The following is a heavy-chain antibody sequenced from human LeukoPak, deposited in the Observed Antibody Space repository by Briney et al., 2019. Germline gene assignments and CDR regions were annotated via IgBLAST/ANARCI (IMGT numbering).Heavy chain of an antibody. V-gene: IGHV3-43*02. Sequence: GGSLRLSCAASGFSFDDYAMHWVRQAPGEGLEWVSLISGDGDSTYYADSVKGRFTISRDNSKDSLYLQMNSLRTEDTALYYCAKDAGITPSGISGFFDLWGQGTLVTVSS. CDR2: ISGDGDST. D-gene: IGHD6-13*01. CDR3: AKDAGITPSGISGFFDL. J-gene: IGHJ4*02. CDR1: GFSFDDYA.